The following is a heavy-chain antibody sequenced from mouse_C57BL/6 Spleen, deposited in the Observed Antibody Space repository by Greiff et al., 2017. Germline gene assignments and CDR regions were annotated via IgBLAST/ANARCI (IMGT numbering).Heavy chain of an antibody. CDR1: GYAFSSSW. J-gene: IGHJ3*01. D-gene: IGHD2-4*01. CDR2: IYPGDGDT. V-gene: IGHV1-82*01. Sequence: VQLQQSGPELVKPGASVKISCKASGYAFSSSWMNWVKQRPGKGLEWIGRIYPGDGDTNYNGKFKGKATLTADKSSSTAYMQLSSLTSEDSAVYFCANDDYDLFAYWGQGTLVTVSA. CDR3: ANDDYDLFAY.